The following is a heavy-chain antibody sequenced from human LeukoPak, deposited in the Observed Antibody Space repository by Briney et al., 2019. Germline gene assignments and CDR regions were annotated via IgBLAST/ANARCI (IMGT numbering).Heavy chain of an antibody. V-gene: IGHV1-3*01. CDR1: GYTFTSYA. Sequence: ASVEVSCTASGYTFTSYAMHWVRQAPGQRLEWMGWINAGNGNTKYSQKFQGRVTITRDTSASTAYMELSSLRSEDTAVYYCATPQWGELSLLVAFDIWGQGTMVTVSS. J-gene: IGHJ3*02. CDR3: ATPQWGELSLLVAFDI. CDR2: INAGNGNT. D-gene: IGHD3-16*02.